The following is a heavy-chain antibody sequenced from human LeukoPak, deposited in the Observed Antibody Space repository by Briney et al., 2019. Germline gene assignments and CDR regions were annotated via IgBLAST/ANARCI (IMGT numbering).Heavy chain of an antibody. CDR3: ARLYQGKRPPDY. Sequence: SETLSLTCTVSGGSISSYYWSWIRQPAGKGLEWIGRIYTSGSTNYNPSLKSRVTMSVDMSKNQLSLSLRSVTAADTAVYYCARLYQGKRPPDYWGQGTLVTVSS. D-gene: IGHD2-8*01. J-gene: IGHJ4*02. CDR2: IYTSGST. V-gene: IGHV4-4*07. CDR1: GGSISSYY.